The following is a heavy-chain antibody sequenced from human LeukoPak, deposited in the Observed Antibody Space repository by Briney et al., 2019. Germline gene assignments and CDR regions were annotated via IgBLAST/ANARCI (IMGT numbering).Heavy chain of an antibody. CDR1: GFTFSSYE. V-gene: IGHV3-21*01. CDR3: ARRTHYDFWSGYYVGLINYYYYMDV. J-gene: IGHJ6*03. Sequence: GGSLRLSCAASGFTFSSYEMNWVRQAPGKGLEWVSSISGGSIYIYYADSVKGRFTISRDNAKNSLYLQMNSLRAEDTAVYYCARRTHYDFWSGYYVGLINYYYYMDVWGKGTTVTVSS. D-gene: IGHD3-3*01. CDR2: ISGGSIYI.